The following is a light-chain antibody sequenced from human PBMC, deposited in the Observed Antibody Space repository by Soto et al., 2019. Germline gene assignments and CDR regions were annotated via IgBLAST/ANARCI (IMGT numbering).Light chain of an antibody. Sequence: EIVMTQSPATLSVSPGERATLSCRASQSVSSNLAWYQQKPGQAPRLLIYGASTRATGIPARFSGSGSGTDFTLTISRLEPEDFAVYYCQQYGSSPTWTLGQGT. CDR1: QSVSSN. V-gene: IGKV3-15*01. CDR3: QQYGSSPTWT. CDR2: GAS. J-gene: IGKJ1*01.